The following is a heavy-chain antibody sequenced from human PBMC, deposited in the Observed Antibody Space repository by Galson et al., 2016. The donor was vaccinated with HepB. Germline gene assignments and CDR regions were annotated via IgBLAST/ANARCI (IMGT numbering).Heavy chain of an antibody. CDR2: INQDGSEK. CDR1: GFTFRSYW. J-gene: IGHJ1*01. V-gene: IGHV3-7*03. D-gene: IGHD1-26*01. CDR3: AQDKASMSVGATNFQH. Sequence: SLRLSCAASGFTFRSYWMSWVRQAPGKGLEWVANINQDGSEKYSVDSVKGRFTISRDNGKNSLYLQMNSLRAEDTAFYYCAQDKASMSVGATNFQHWGQGTLVTVSS.